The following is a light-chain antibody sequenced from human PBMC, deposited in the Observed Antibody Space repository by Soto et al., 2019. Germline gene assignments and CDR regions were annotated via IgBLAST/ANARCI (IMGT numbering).Light chain of an antibody. CDR2: AAS. V-gene: IGKV1-12*01. Sequence: DIQMTQSPSSVSASVGDRVTITCRASERINTYLAWYQQQPGKAPKLLIYAASSLQSGVPSRVSGSGSGTEFTHTISNLQPEDFATYYCQQANSPPLTFGGGTKVEIK. J-gene: IGKJ4*01. CDR1: ERINTY. CDR3: QQANSPPLT.